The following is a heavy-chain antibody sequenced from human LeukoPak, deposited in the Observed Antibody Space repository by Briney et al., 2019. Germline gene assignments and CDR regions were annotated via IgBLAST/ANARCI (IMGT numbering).Heavy chain of an antibody. CDR2: INSDGSWT. J-gene: IGHJ4*02. CDR3: ARTDNGDFDY. Sequence: GGSLRLSCAASGNYWMHWVRQAPGKGLAWVSHINSDGSWTSYADSVKGRFTISRDNAKNSLFLQMNSLRAEDTAVYCCARTDNGDFDYWGQGTLVTVSS. D-gene: IGHD3-10*01. CDR1: GNYW. V-gene: IGHV3-74*01.